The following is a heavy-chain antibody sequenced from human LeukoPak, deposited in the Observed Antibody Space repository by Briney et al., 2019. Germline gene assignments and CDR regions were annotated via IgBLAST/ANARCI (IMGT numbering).Heavy chain of an antibody. Sequence: PGGSLRLSCAVTVSFKYMTWVRQAPGKGLEWVSIIYSSTSSTFYSDSVKGRFTISRDNSKNTMFPQMNSLRVEDTAIYYCAYGSGSFYGLDVWGQGTTVTVSS. D-gene: IGHD3-10*01. CDR3: AYGSGSFYGLDV. J-gene: IGHJ6*02. CDR1: TVSFKY. V-gene: IGHV3-53*01. CDR2: IYSSTSST.